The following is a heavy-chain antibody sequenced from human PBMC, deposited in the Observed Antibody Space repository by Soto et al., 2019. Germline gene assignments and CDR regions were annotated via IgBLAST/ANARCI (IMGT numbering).Heavy chain of an antibody. CDR1: GGSISSYY. CDR2: IYYSGST. D-gene: IGHD2-2*02. J-gene: IGHJ6*02. CDR3: ARDVTVVVPAAIRGFTVEYYGMDV. V-gene: IGHV4-59*01. Sequence: PSETLSLTCTVSGGSISSYYWSWIRQPPGKGLEWIGYIYYSGSTNYNPSLKSRVTISVDTSKNQFSLKLSSVTAADTAVYYCARDVTVVVPAAIRGFTVEYYGMDVWGQGTTVTVSS.